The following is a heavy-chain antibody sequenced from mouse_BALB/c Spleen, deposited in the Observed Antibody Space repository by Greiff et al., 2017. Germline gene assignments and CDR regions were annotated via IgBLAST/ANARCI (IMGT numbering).Heavy chain of an antibody. CDR1: GYTFTSYW. J-gene: IGHJ4*01. Sequence: QVQLQQSGAELARPGASVKLSCKASGYTFTSYWMQWVKQRPGQGLEWIGAIYPGDGDTRYTQKFKGKATLTADKSSSTAYMQPSSLASEDSAVYYCARGGYAMDYWGQGTSVTVSS. CDR3: ARGGYAMDY. CDR2: IYPGDGDT. V-gene: IGHV1-87*01.